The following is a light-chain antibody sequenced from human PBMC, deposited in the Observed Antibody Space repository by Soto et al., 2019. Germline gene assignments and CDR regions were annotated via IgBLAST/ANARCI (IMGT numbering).Light chain of an antibody. CDR2: DAS. J-gene: IGKJ2*01. V-gene: IGKV3-20*01. CDR1: QSVSSNY. CDR3: QQYGSSPPYT. Sequence: EIVLTQSPGTLSLSPGERATLSCRASQSVSSNYLAWFQQKPGQAPRLLIYDASNRATGIPDRFSGSGSGTDFTLTITSLEPEDFAVYYCQQYGSSPPYTFGQGTNMEIK.